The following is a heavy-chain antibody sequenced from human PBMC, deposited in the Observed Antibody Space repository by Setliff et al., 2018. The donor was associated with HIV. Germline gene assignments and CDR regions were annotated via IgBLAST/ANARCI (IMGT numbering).Heavy chain of an antibody. J-gene: IGHJ4*02. Sequence: NPSETLSLTCTVSGGSFSSGIYYWNWIRQSPGKGLEWIGYIFYSGSTNYNPSLKSRVTISVDTSKSRFSLRLSSVTAADSAVYYCTSGRYYDFWSGFDFYFDYWGQGILVTVSS. V-gene: IGHV4-61*01. CDR2: IFYSGST. CDR1: GGSFSSGIYY. D-gene: IGHD3-3*01. CDR3: TSGRYYDFWSGFDFYFDY.